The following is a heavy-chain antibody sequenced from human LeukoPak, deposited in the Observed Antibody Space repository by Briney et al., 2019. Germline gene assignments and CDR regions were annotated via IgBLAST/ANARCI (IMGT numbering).Heavy chain of an antibody. CDR3: ARDGYSYGYLRGEATRSIDY. V-gene: IGHV3-21*04. CDR2: ISTSSIYI. D-gene: IGHD5-18*01. CDR1: GFTFSTYT. J-gene: IGHJ4*02. Sequence: GGSLRLSCAASGFTFSTYTMNWVRQAPGKGLEWVSSISTSSIYIYYADSLKGRFTISRDNAKNSLYLQMNSLRAEDTAVYYCARDGYSYGYLRGEATRSIDYWGQGTLVTVSS.